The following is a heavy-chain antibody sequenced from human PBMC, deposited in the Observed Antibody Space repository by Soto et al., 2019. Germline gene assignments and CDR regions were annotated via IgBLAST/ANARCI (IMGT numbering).Heavy chain of an antibody. CDR2: IYYSGRT. V-gene: IGHV4-39*01. D-gene: IGHD2-21*02. CDR3: ARQRTTVVTQAYFDH. Sequence: KPSETLSLTCIVSGESISSSSYYWGWIRQPPGKGLEWIGSIYYSGRTYYNPSFESRVTISIDTSKNQFSLELSSVTATDTAVYYCARQRTTVVTQAYFDHWGQGALVTVSS. J-gene: IGHJ4*02. CDR1: GESISSSSYY.